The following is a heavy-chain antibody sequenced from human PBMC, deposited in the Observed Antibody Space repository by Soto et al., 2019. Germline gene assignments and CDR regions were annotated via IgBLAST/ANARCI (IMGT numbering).Heavy chain of an antibody. CDR1: GFSLSTNGMG. D-gene: IGHD3-10*01. Sequence: QITLKASGPTLVKPTQTLTLTCTFSGFSLSTNGMGVTWLRQSPGKGLECLALIYWDDDNRYSPSRSNRRTITKDTSKNQVGLTMTNMDPVDTATEYCARGRYVSGSFWFDPWGQGTLVIVSS. CDR2: IYWDDDN. CDR3: ARGRYVSGSFWFDP. J-gene: IGHJ5*02. V-gene: IGHV2-5*02.